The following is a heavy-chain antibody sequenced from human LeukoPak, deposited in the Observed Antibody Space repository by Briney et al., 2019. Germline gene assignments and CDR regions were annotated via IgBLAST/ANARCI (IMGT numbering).Heavy chain of an antibody. CDR1: GFTFTSYA. J-gene: IGHJ4*02. CDR2: ISGSGGST. Sequence: GGSLRLSCAASGFTFTSYAMSWVRQAPGKGLEWVSAISGSGGSTYYADSVKGRFTISRDNSKNTLYLQMNSLRAEDTAVYCCAKDEYCSSISCYFDYWGQGTLVTVSS. V-gene: IGHV3-23*01. D-gene: IGHD2-2*01. CDR3: AKDEYCSSISCYFDY.